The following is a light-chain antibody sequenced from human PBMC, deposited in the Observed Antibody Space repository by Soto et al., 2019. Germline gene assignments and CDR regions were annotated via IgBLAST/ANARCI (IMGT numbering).Light chain of an antibody. V-gene: IGKV1-5*01. CDR2: DAS. CDR1: QSISSW. J-gene: IGKJ1*01. Sequence: GDRVTITCRASQSISSWLAWYQQKPGKAPKLLIYDASSLESGAPSRFSGSESGTEFTLTISSLQPDDFATYYCQQYNSYWTFGQGTKVDIK. CDR3: QQYNSYWT.